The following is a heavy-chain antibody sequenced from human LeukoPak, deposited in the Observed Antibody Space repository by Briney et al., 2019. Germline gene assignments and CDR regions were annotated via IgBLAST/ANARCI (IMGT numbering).Heavy chain of an antibody. CDR3: ARDFNGLAIDY. CDR2: INSDGSST. J-gene: IGHJ4*02. D-gene: IGHD2-8*01. V-gene: IGHV3-74*01. Sequence: GGSLRLSCAASGFTFSSYWMHCVRQAPGKGLVWVSRINSDGSSTSYADSVKGRFTISRDNAKNTLYLQMNSLRAEDTAVYYCARDFNGLAIDYWGQGTLVTVSS. CDR1: GFTFSSYW.